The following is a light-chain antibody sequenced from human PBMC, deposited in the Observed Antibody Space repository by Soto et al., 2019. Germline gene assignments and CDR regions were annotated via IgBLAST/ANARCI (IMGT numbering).Light chain of an antibody. CDR2: EVS. V-gene: IGLV2-14*01. J-gene: IGLJ2*01. CDR3: SSCTSSSTKV. CDR1: SSDVGGYNY. Sequence: QSVLTQPASVSGSPGQSITISCTGTSSDVGGYNYVSWYQQHPGKAPKLMICEVSNRPSGVSNRFSGSKSGNTASLTISGLQAEDEADYYCSSCTSSSTKVFGGGTKVTVL.